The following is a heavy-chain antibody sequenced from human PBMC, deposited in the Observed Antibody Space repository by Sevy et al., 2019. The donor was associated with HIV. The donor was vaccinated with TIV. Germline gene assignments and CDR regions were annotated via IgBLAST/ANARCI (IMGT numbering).Heavy chain of an antibody. D-gene: IGHD3-3*01. J-gene: IGHJ5*01. CDR1: GFTFSSYA. Sequence: GGSLRLSCAASGFTFSSYAMSWVRQAPGKGLEWVSAITGTGSSTNYADSVKGRFTISRDNSKNTLYLQMNSLRAEDTAVYYCAKGGIWSPPTGFDSWGQGTLVTVSS. V-gene: IGHV3-23*01. CDR3: AKGGIWSPPTGFDS. CDR2: ITGTGSST.